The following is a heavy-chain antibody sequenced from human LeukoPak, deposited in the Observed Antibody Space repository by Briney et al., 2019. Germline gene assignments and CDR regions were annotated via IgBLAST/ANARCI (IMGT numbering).Heavy chain of an antibody. CDR1: GFSSTNSW. J-gene: IGHJ4*02. V-gene: IGHV5-51*01. CDR3: ARHPSYTSGWPLDY. D-gene: IGHD6-19*01. Sequence: GESLKISCRGSGFSSTNSWIGWVRQMPGKGLDWMGIIYLGDSETRYSPSFQGQVTISADKSINTAYLQWGSLKASDTAMYYCARHPSYTSGWPLDYWGQGTLVIVSS. CDR2: IYLGDSET.